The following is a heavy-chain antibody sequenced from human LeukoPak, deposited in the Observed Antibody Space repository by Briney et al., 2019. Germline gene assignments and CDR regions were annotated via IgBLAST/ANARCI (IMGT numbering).Heavy chain of an antibody. J-gene: IGHJ4*02. V-gene: IGHV1-69*01. D-gene: IGHD1-26*01. CDR1: GGTFSSYA. Sequence: GASVKVSCKASGGTFSSYAISWVRQAPGQGLEWMGGIIPIFGTANYAQKFQGRVTITADESTSTAYMELSSLRSEDTAVYYCARSEGGATPFDYWGQGTLVTVSS. CDR3: ARSEGGATPFDY. CDR2: IIPIFGTA.